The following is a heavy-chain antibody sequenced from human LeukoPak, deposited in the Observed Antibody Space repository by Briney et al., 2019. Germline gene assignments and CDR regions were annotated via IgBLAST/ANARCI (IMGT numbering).Heavy chain of an antibody. CDR3: ARGRVTGDIYYYGMDV. D-gene: IGHD7-27*01. CDR1: GYTFTSYD. CDR2: TNPNSGNT. J-gene: IGHJ6*02. Sequence: ASVKVSCKASGYTFTSYDINWVRQATGQGLEWMGWTNPNSGNTGYAQKFQGRVTMTRNTSISTAYMELSSLRSEDTAVYYCARGRVTGDIYYYGMDVWGQGTTVTVSS. V-gene: IGHV1-8*01.